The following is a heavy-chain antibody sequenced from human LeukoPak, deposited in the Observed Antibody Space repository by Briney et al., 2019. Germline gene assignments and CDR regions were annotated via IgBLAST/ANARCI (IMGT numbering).Heavy chain of an antibody. CDR3: AKDHMIVVVITTLGAFDI. V-gene: IGHV3-53*01. CDR1: GFTVSSNY. Sequence: GGSLRLSCAASGFTVSSNYMSWVRQAPGKGLEWVSVIYSGGSTYYADSVKGRFTISRDNSKNTLYLQMNSLRAEDTAVYYCAKDHMIVVVITTLGAFDIWGQGTMVTVSS. CDR2: IYSGGST. D-gene: IGHD3-22*01. J-gene: IGHJ3*02.